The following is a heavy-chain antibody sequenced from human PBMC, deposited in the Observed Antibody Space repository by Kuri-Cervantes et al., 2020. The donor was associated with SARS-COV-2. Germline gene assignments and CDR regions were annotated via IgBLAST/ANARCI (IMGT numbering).Heavy chain of an antibody. V-gene: IGHV1-69*04. CDR2: NNPILGIA. D-gene: IGHD6-6*01. J-gene: IGHJ3*02. CDR3: ARDLGSSSSPDDAFDI. CDR1: RGTYSSYA. Sequence: SVKVSCKASRGTYSSYAISWLRQAPGQGLEWMGRNNPILGIANYAQEFQGRVTNTADKSTSKAYMVLSRLRAEDTAVYYCARDLGSSSSPDDAFDIWGQGTMVTVSS.